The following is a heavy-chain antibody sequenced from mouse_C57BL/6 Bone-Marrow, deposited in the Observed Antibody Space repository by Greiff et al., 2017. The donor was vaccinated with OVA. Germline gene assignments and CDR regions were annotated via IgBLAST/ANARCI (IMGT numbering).Heavy chain of an antibody. CDR3: ARRRQLRPPYYYAMDY. J-gene: IGHJ4*01. Sequence: EVNVVESGGDLVKPGGSLKLSCAASGFTFSSYGMSWVRQTPDKRLEWVATISSGGSYTYYPDSVKGRFTISRDNAKNTLYLQMSSLKSEDTAMYYCARRRQLRPPYYYAMDYWGQGTSVTVSS. D-gene: IGHD3-2*02. CDR1: GFTFSSYG. CDR2: ISSGGSYT. V-gene: IGHV5-6*01.